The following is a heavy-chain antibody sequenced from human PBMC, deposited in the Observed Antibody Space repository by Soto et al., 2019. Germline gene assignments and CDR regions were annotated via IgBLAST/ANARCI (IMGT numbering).Heavy chain of an antibody. CDR1: SDIGSSNSAA. CDR2: TYYRSKWYN. V-gene: IGHV6-1*01. J-gene: IGHJ4*02. CDR3: ARDRFDGIFDY. D-gene: IGHD3-10*01. Sequence: AQTRSLTCACSSDIGSSNSAAWNWVGQSPSRGLEWLGRTYYRSKWYNDYAVSVKSRITINPDTSKNQFSLQLNSVTPEDTAVYYCARDRFDGIFDYWGQGTLVTVSS.